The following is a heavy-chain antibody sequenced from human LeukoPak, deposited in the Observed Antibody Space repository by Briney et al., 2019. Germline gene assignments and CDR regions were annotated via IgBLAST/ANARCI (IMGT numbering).Heavy chain of an antibody. D-gene: IGHD4-17*01. CDR2: VSWNSGNV. CDR3: AKAVYGDSQSTVDY. J-gene: IGHJ4*02. CDR1: GFSFEDYA. V-gene: IGHV3-9*01. Sequence: PGGSLRLSCAASGFSFEDYAMHWVRQPPGKGLEWVSGVSWNSGNVGYADSVKGRFTISRDNAKNFLYLQMSSLRAEDTALYYCAKAVYGDSQSTVDYWGRGTLVTVSS.